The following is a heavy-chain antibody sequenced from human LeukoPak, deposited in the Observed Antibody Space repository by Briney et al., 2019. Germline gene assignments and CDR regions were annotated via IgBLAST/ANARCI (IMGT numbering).Heavy chain of an antibody. CDR1: GDSISSGGYS. J-gene: IGHJ3*02. Sequence: SQTLSLTCAVSGDSISSGGYSWSWIRQPPGKGLEWIGYIYYSGSTYYNPSLKSRVTISLDTSKNQFSLKLSSVTAADTAVYYCARVPNYYDVAFDIWGQGTMVTVSS. CDR2: IYYSGST. CDR3: ARVPNYYDVAFDI. V-gene: IGHV4-30-4*07. D-gene: IGHD3-22*01.